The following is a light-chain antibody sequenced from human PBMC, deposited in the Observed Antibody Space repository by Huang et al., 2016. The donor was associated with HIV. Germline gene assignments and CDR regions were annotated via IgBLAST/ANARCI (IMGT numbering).Light chain of an antibody. CDR3: MQALQYPLT. CDR2: LGS. CDR1: QSLLHSNGYNY. J-gene: IGKJ4*01. V-gene: IGKV2-28*01. Sequence: DIVMTQSPLSLPVTPGEPASISCRSSQSLLHSNGYNYLDWYLQKPGQYPQRLIYLGSNRASGVPDRVSGSGSGTDFTLKISRVEADDVVVYYCMQALQYPLTFGGGTKVEIK.